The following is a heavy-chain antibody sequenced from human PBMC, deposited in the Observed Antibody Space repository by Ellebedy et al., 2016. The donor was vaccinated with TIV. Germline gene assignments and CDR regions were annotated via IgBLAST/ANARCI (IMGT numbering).Heavy chain of an antibody. CDR3: ARVSQAYGDYSFDY. CDR1: GGSISSSNW. CDR2: IYHSGST. Sequence: GSLRLXCAASGGSISSSNWWSWVRQPPGKGLEWIGEIYHSGSTNYNPSLKSRVTISVDKSKNQFSLKLSSVTAADTAVYYCARVSQAYGDYSFDYWGQGTLVTVSS. J-gene: IGHJ4*02. D-gene: IGHD4-17*01. V-gene: IGHV4-4*02.